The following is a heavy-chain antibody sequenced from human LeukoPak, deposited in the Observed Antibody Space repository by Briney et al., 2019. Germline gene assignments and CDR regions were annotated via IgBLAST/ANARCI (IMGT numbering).Heavy chain of an antibody. D-gene: IGHD5-18*01. CDR2: IYYSGST. J-gene: IGHJ4*02. V-gene: IGHV4-39*01. Sequence: SETLSLTCTVSGGSISSSSYYWGWIRQPPGKGLEWIGSIYYSGSTYYNPSLKSRVTISVDTSKNQFSLKLSSVTAADTAVYYCARVEDTAMVPFFDYRGQGTLVTVSS. CDR1: GGSISSSSYY. CDR3: ARVEDTAMVPFFDY.